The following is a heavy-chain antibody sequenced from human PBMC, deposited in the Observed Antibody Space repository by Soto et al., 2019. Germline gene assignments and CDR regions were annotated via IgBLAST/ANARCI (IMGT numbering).Heavy chain of an antibody. V-gene: IGHV3-30*18. CDR3: AKDQDYYYGMDV. CDR1: GFTFSSYG. CDR2: ISYDGSNK. Sequence: QVQLVESGGGVVQPGRSLRLSCAASGFTFSSYGMHWVRQAPGKGLEWVAVISYDGSNKYYADSVKGRFTISRDNCKNTLYLQMNSLRAEDTAVYYCAKDQDYYYGMDVWGQGTTVTVSS. J-gene: IGHJ6*02.